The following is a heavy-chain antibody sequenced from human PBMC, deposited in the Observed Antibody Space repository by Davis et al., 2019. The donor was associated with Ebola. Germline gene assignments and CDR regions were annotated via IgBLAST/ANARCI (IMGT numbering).Heavy chain of an antibody. Sequence: SVKVSCKASGGTFSSYTISWVRQAPGQGLEWMGGIIPIFSTANYAQKFQGRVTITADESTSTTYMELSSLRSEDTAVYYCARGWGLEPQEHYFAYWGQGTLVTVSS. D-gene: IGHD1-1*01. CDR2: IIPIFSTA. J-gene: IGHJ4*02. CDR3: ARGWGLEPQEHYFAY. CDR1: GGTFSSYT. V-gene: IGHV1-69*13.